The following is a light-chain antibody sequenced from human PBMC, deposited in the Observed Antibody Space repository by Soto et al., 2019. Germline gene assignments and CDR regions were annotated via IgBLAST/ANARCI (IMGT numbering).Light chain of an antibody. CDR1: QSFSSIN. Sequence: EIVLTQSPATLSLSPGERATLSCRASQSFSSINLAWFQHKPGQAPILLIYGTSSSDTGITDRVSGSGSGTDLTLSISHLEPEDFEYYYCQQRNSWPLTFGGGTKVEI. CDR2: GTS. CDR3: QQRNSWPLT. V-gene: IGKV3D-20*02. J-gene: IGKJ4*01.